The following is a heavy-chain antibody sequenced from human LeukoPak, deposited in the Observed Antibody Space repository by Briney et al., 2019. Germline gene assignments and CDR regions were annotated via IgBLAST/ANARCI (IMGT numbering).Heavy chain of an antibody. Sequence: PGGALRVSCAASGFTFSSYSMNWVRQAPGKGLEWVSSISSSSSYIYYADSVKGRFTISRDNAKNSLYLQMNSLRAEDTAVYYCARGLGEYGDYWGQGTLVTVSS. D-gene: IGHD3-16*01. J-gene: IGHJ4*02. V-gene: IGHV3-21*01. CDR1: GFTFSSYS. CDR2: ISSSSSYI. CDR3: ARGLGEYGDY.